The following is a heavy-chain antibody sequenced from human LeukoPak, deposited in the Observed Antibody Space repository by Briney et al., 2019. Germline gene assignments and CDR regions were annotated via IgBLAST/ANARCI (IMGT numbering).Heavy chain of an antibody. V-gene: IGHV3-30-3*01. CDR1: GFTFSSYA. CDR3: ANLGSAGRDYYGMDV. Sequence: PGRSLRLSCAASGFTFSSYAMHWVRQAPGKGLEWVAVISYDGSNKYYADSVKGRFTISRDNSKNTLYLQMNSLRAEDTAVYYCANLGSAGRDYYGMDVWGQGTTVTVSS. D-gene: IGHD6-13*01. J-gene: IGHJ6*02. CDR2: ISYDGSNK.